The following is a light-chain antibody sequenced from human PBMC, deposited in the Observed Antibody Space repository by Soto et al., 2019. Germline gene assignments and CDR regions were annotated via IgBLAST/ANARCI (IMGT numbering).Light chain of an antibody. CDR1: RDIKTS. J-gene: IGKJ4*01. CDR2: DAS. V-gene: IGKV1-12*01. CDR3: QQINSFPPT. Sequence: DIQMTQSPSSVSASVGDRVTITCRASRDIKTSLAWYQQRPGKGPELLIYDASTLQSGVPSRISGSGSGTEFTLTISRLQPEDSATFFCQQINSFPPTFGGGTKVAI.